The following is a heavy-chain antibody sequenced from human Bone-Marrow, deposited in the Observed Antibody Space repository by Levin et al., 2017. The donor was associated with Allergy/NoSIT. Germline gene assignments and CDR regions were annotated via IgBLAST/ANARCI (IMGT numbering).Heavy chain of an antibody. J-gene: IGHJ4*02. CDR1: GFSISPYS. CDR2: TLLDGSRS. CDR3: STWGFKLGVDY. Sequence: GESLKISCEASGFSISPYSMNWVRQAPGKGLEWVANTLLDGSRSWYGDSLRGRCTISRDNSTNTLYLQMNDLRLEDTAVYYCSTWGFKLGVDYWGEGIMVIVSS. V-gene: IGHV3-30*02. D-gene: IGHD3-16*01.